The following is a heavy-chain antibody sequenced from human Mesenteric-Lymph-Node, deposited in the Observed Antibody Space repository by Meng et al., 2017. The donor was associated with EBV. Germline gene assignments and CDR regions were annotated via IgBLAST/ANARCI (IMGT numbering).Heavy chain of an antibody. D-gene: IGHD5-18*01. Sequence: EPRPWVGTPTGTLSRTCACSGDSIRICTWWSLVRQPPGKGLEWIGEISNSGSTNYNPSLKSRVIMSLDKSKNQFSLKLNSATAADTAVYYCASVFVNTAMVIPYFNYWGQGTLVTVSS. CDR1: GDSIRICTW. J-gene: IGHJ4*02. CDR2: ISNSGST. CDR3: ASVFVNTAMVIPYFNY. V-gene: IGHV4-4*02.